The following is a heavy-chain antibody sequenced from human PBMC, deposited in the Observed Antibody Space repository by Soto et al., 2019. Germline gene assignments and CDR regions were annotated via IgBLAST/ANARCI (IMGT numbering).Heavy chain of an antibody. V-gene: IGHV3-74*01. CDR2: IKNDGSGT. CDR3: VRGDGDYYDGNGYLGRH. J-gene: IGHJ4*02. Sequence: GGSLRPSCAAPGITLGSYWTHLVRQVPGKGPVWVSRIKNDGSGTYYSDSVKGRLTMSRDNAKNTVYLQMNSLRAEDTAVYYCVRGDGDYYDGNGYLGRHCGEGT. CDR1: GITLGSYW. D-gene: IGHD3-22*01.